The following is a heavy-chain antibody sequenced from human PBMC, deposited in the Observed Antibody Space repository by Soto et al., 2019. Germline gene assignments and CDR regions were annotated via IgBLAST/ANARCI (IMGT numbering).Heavy chain of an antibody. D-gene: IGHD3-22*01. CDR3: AKGRYFDSSGGCANY. Sequence: SESGGGLIPPGASARLSCRTSGFIFDNYAMSWVRQSPGRGLEWVAAISGSGHATYYTQSVQGRFIISRDKSKKTVFLQMNNLRAEDTAVYYCAKGRYFDSSGGCANYWGRGTLVTVSS. CDR2: ISGSGHAT. V-gene: IGHV3-23*01. CDR1: GFIFDNYA. J-gene: IGHJ4*02.